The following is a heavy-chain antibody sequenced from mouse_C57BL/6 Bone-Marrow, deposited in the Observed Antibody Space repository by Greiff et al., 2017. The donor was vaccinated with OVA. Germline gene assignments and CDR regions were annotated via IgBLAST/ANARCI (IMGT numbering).Heavy chain of an antibody. Sequence: VQLKQSGPGLVKPSQSLSLTCSVTGYSITSGYYWNWIRQFPGNKLEWMGYISYDGSNNYNPSLKNRISITRDTSKNQFFLKLNSVTTEDTATYYCARSGDGSSSSYFDYWGQGTTLTVSS. CDR1: GYSITSGYY. V-gene: IGHV3-6*01. CDR3: ARSGDGSSSSYFDY. D-gene: IGHD1-1*01. CDR2: ISYDGSN. J-gene: IGHJ2*01.